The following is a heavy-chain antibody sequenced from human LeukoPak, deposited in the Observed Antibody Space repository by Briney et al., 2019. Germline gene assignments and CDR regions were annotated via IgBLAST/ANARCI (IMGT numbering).Heavy chain of an antibody. CDR1: GFTFSSYW. J-gene: IGHJ4*02. CDR2: IKQDGSEK. D-gene: IGHD2-15*01. V-gene: IGHV3-7*03. CDR3: AKAPLSRCTGAICYALDY. Sequence: GGSLRLSCAASGFTFSSYWMSWVRQAPGKGLEWVANIKQDGSEKYYVDSVKGRFTISRDNAKNSLYLQMNSLRAEDTAVYYCAKAPLSRCTGAICYALDYWGQGTLVTVSS.